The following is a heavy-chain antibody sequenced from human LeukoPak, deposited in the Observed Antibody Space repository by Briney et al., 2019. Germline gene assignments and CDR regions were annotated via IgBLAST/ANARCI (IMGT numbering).Heavy chain of an antibody. CDR2: INHSGST. Sequence: SETLSLTCAVYGGSFSGYYWSWIRQPPGKGLEWIGEINHSGSTNYNPSLKSRVTISVDTSKNQFSLKLSSVTAADTAVYYCARRIDYWGQGTLVTVSS. CDR3: ARRIDY. J-gene: IGHJ4*02. CDR1: GGSFSGYY. V-gene: IGHV4-34*01.